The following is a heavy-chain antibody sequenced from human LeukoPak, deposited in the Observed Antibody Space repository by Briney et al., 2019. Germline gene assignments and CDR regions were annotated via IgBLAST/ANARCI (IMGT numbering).Heavy chain of an antibody. CDR2: INHSGST. Sequence: SETLSLTCAVYGGSFSGYYWSWIRQPPGKGLEWIGEINHSGSTNYNPSLKSRVTISVDTSKNQFSLKLSSVTAADTAVYYCARRIDYWGQGTLVTVSS. CDR3: ARRIDY. J-gene: IGHJ4*02. CDR1: GGSFSGYY. V-gene: IGHV4-34*01.